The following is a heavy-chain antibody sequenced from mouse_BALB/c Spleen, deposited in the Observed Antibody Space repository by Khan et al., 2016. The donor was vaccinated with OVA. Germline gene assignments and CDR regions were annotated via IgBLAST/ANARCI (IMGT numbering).Heavy chain of an antibody. CDR2: ISYSGST. J-gene: IGHJ2*01. CDR1: GYSITSDYA. CDR3: ARSIMAN. Sequence: EVQLQESGPGLVKPSQSLSLTCTVTGYSITSDYAWNWIRQFPGNKLEWMGYISYSGSTSYNPYLKSRISITRDTSKNQFFLQLNSVTTKDTATYYCARSIMANWGQGTTLTVSA. V-gene: IGHV3-2*02.